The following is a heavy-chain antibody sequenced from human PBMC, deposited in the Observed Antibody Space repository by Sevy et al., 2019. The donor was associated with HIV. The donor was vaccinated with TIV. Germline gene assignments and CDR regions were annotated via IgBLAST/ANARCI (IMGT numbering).Heavy chain of an antibody. Sequence: GGSLRLSCAASGLTFSTYGMHWVRQAPGKGLEWVAVISYDGNIQYYADSVKGRFTVSRANSKNTLYLQMNSLGAEDSAVYYCAKDQGGYNYAPGYWGQGTLVTVSS. CDR3: AKDQGGYNYAPGY. D-gene: IGHD5-18*01. CDR2: ISYDGNIQ. CDR1: GLTFSTYG. J-gene: IGHJ4*02. V-gene: IGHV3-30*18.